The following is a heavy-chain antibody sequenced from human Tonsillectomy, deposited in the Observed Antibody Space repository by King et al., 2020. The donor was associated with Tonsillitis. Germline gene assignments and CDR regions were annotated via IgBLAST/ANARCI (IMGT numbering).Heavy chain of an antibody. V-gene: IGHV1-2*02. CDR2: FDPQNGDS. Sequence: VQLVESGAEMKKPGASVRVSCKASGYTFRDYYIHWVRQAPGQGLEWMGWFDPQNGDSQPTQNFQERVTMTGYTSISTAYMELTRLTSDDTAVYYCARDPGAPRSYWYFDFWGRGTLVTVSS. CDR1: GYTFRDYY. J-gene: IGHJ2*01. CDR3: ARDPGAPRSYWYFDF.